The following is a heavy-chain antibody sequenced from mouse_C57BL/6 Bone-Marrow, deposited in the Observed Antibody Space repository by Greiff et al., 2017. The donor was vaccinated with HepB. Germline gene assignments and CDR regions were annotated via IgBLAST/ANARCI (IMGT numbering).Heavy chain of an antibody. CDR2: IDPSDIYT. CDR3: ARGIYDGYQDYFDY. D-gene: IGHD2-3*01. Sequence: QVQLQQPGAELVRPGTSVKLSCKASGYTFTSYWMHWVKQRPGQGLEWIGVIDPSDIYTNYNQKFKGKATLTVDTSSSTAYMQLSSLTSEDSAVYYCARGIYDGYQDYFDYWGQGTTLTVSS. CDR1: GYTFTSYW. J-gene: IGHJ2*01. V-gene: IGHV1-59*01.